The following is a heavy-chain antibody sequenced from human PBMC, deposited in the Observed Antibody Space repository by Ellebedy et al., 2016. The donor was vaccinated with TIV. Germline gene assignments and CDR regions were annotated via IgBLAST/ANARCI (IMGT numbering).Heavy chain of an antibody. Sequence: ASVKVSCKASGYTFNSYGISWVRQAPGQGLEWMGWISAYSGNTTYAQKIQGRVTMTTDISTSTGYMELRSLRSDDTAVYFCARDSLVLRFLEWLLPNPYYYYGMDVWGQGTTVTVSS. CDR1: GYTFNSYG. J-gene: IGHJ6*02. V-gene: IGHV1-18*04. D-gene: IGHD3-3*01. CDR3: ARDSLVLRFLEWLLPNPYYYYGMDV. CDR2: ISAYSGNT.